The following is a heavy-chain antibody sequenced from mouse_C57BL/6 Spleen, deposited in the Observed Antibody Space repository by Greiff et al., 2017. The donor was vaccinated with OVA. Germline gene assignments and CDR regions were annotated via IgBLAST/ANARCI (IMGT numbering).Heavy chain of an antibody. V-gene: IGHV2-3*01. Sequence: VKLMESGPGLVAPSQSLSITCTVSGFSLTSYGVSWVRQPPGKGLEWLGVIWGDGSTNYHSALISRLSISKDNSKSQVFLKLNSLQTDDTATYYCAKPHTTVVARYWYFDVWGTGTTVTVSP. J-gene: IGHJ1*03. CDR1: GFSLTSYG. D-gene: IGHD1-1*01. CDR3: AKPHTTVVARYWYFDV. CDR2: IWGDGST.